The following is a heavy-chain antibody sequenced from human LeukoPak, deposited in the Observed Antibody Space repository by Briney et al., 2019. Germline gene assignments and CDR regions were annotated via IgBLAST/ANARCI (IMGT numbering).Heavy chain of an antibody. CDR3: ARVIPYIVVLPAAMGWFDP. CDR2: INHSGST. Sequence: PSEXXXXXXAVXXGSXSGYYWRWVRQPPGKGMEGIGEINHSGSTNYTPSLNTRVTISVSTSKNQFSLKLSSVTAADTAVYYCARVIPYIVVLPAAMGWFDPWGQGTLVTVSS. CDR1: XGSXSGYY. D-gene: IGHD2-2*01. J-gene: IGHJ5*02. V-gene: IGHV4-34*01.